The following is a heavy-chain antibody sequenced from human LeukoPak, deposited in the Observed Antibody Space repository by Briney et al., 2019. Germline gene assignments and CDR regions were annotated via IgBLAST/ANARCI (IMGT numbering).Heavy chain of an antibody. V-gene: IGHV5-51*01. D-gene: IGHD2-15*01. CDR1: GYSFTSYW. CDR3: ARNLEYCSGGSCYLNWFDP. CDR2: IYPGDSDT. Sequence: GESLKISCKGSGYSFTSYWIGWVRQMPGKGLEWMGIIYPGDSDTRYSPSFQGQVTISADKSISTAYLQWSGLKASDTAMYYCARNLEYCSGGSCYLNWFDPWGQGTLVTVSS. J-gene: IGHJ5*02.